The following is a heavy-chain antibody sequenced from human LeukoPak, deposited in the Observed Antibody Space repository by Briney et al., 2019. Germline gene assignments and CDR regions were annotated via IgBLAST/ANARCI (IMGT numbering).Heavy chain of an antibody. V-gene: IGHV3-43D*03. CDR1: GFTFDDYA. Sequence: GGSLRLSCAASGFTFDDYAMHWVRQAPGKGLEWVSLISWDGGSTYYADSVKGRFTISRDNSKNSLYLQMNSLRAEDTALYYCAKDSDRHYDFWSGYGGGTDYWGQGTLVTVSS. J-gene: IGHJ4*02. CDR2: ISWDGGST. CDR3: AKDSDRHYDFWSGYGGGTDY. D-gene: IGHD3-3*01.